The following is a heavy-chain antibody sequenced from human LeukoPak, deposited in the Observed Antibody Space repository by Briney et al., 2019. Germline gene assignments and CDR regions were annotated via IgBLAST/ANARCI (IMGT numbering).Heavy chain of an antibody. CDR1: GGTFSSYA. CDR3: ARDDYGGKPAGDY. CDR2: IIPIFGTA. Sequence: SVYVSCKASGGTFSSYAISWVRQAPGQGREWMGGIIPIFGTANYAQKFQGRVTITADESTSTAYMELSSLRSEDTAVYYCARDDYGGKPAGDYWGQGTLVTVSS. J-gene: IGHJ4*02. D-gene: IGHD4-23*01. V-gene: IGHV1-69*13.